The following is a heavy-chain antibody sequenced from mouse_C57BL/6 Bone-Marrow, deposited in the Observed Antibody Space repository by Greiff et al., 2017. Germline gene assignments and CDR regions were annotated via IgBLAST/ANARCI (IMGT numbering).Heavy chain of an antibody. J-gene: IGHJ2*01. CDR1: GYTFTDYY. CDR2: INPNNGGT. CDR3: SRSVYYGSYFDY. D-gene: IGHD1-1*01. V-gene: IGHV1-26*01. Sequence: VQLKHSGPELVKPGASVKISCKASGYTFTDYYMNWVKQSHGKSLEWIGDINPNNGGTSYNQKFKGKDTLTVDKSSSTAYMELRSLTSEDSAVYYCSRSVYYGSYFDYWGQGTTLTVSS.